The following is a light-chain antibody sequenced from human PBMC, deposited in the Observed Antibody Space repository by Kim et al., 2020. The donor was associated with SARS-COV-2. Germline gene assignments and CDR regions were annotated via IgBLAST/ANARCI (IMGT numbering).Light chain of an antibody. CDR3: QQSNSTPLT. Sequence: ASVGDRVTITCRASQGISSYLNWYQQKPGKAPKLLIYAASSLQSGVPSRFSGSGSGTDFTLTISSLQPEDFATYYCQQSNSTPLTFGEGTKVDIK. V-gene: IGKV1-39*01. CDR1: QGISSY. J-gene: IGKJ4*01. CDR2: AAS.